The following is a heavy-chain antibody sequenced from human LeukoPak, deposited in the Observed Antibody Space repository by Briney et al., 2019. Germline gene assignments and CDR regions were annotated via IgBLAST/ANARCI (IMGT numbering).Heavy chain of an antibody. Sequence: PSETLSLTCTVSGGSISSHYWSWIRQPPGKGLEWIGYIYYSGSTNYNPSLKSRVTISVDTSKNQFSLKLSSVTTADTAVYYCARHSSSWDFDYWGQGTLVTVSS. CDR1: GGSISSHY. J-gene: IGHJ4*02. V-gene: IGHV4-59*08. CDR2: IYYSGST. CDR3: ARHSSSWDFDY. D-gene: IGHD6-13*01.